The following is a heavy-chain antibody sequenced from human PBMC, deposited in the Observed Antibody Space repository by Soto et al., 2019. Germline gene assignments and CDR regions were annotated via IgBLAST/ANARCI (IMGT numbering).Heavy chain of an antibody. CDR3: ATLPPRIVVTVLPIPT. CDR2: VYHSGST. V-gene: IGHV4-4*02. Sequence: QVYLHQSGPGLVKPSGTLSLTCAVSGDSISSTHWWTWVRQTPGKGLEWIGEVYHSGSTSYNPSLKSRVTLSVDKSTNQFSLKLTSVTAADTAVYYCATLPPRIVVTVLPIPTWGQGTLVSVSS. CDR1: GDSISSTHW. D-gene: IGHD2-21*01. J-gene: IGHJ5*02.